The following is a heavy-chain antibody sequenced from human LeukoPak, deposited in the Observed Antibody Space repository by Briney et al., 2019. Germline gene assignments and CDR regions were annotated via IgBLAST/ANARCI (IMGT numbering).Heavy chain of an antibody. J-gene: IGHJ3*02. V-gene: IGHV4-4*02. Sequence: SGTLSLTCAVSGGSISSSNWWSWVRQPPGKGLEWIGEIYHSGSTNYNPSLKSRDTISVDKSKNQFSLKLSSVTAADTAVYYCARVFSPDLGAFDIWGQGTMVTVSS. D-gene: IGHD2-21*01. CDR1: GGSISSSNW. CDR2: IYHSGST. CDR3: ARVFSPDLGAFDI.